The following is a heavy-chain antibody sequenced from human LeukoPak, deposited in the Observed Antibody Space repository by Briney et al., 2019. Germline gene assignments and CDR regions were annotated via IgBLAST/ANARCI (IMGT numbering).Heavy chain of an antibody. Sequence: SQTLSLTCTVSGGSISSGGYYWSWIRQPAGKGLEWIGRIYTSGSTNYNPSLKSRVTISVDTSKNQFSLKLSSVTPEDTAVYYCARAVGWVAARRGYWYFDLWGRGTLVTVSS. CDR1: GGSISSGGYY. CDR3: ARAVGWVAARRGYWYFDL. V-gene: IGHV4-61*02. D-gene: IGHD6-6*01. CDR2: IYTSGST. J-gene: IGHJ2*01.